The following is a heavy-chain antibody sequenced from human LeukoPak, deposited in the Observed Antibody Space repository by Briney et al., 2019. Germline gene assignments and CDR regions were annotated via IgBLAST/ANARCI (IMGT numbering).Heavy chain of an antibody. CDR2: IYPGDSDT. V-gene: IGHV5-51*01. Sequence: GESLKISCKGSGYSLTSYWIGWLRQMPGKGLEWMGMIYPGDSDTRYSPYFQGQVTISADKSISTAYLQWSSLKASDTAMYYCARVPGTLGWFDPWGQGTLVTVSS. CDR3: ARVPGTLGWFDP. D-gene: IGHD7-27*01. J-gene: IGHJ5*02. CDR1: GYSLTSYW.